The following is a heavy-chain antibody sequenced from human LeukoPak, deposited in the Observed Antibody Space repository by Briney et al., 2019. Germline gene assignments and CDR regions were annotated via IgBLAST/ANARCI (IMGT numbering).Heavy chain of an antibody. J-gene: IGHJ4*02. V-gene: IGHV3-7*01. Sequence: GGSLRLSCAGSGFTFARHALTWVRQAPGMGLEWVANIKQDGSEKNYVDSVKGRFTISRDNAENSLFLQMNSLRVEDTAVYYCAREWQGGIAAAGTRIEGDYWGQGTLVAVSS. D-gene: IGHD6-13*01. CDR2: IKQDGSEK. CDR1: GFTFARHA. CDR3: AREWQGGIAAAGTRIEGDY.